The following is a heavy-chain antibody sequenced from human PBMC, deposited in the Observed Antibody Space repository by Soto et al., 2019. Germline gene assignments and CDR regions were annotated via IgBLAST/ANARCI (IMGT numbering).Heavy chain of an antibody. CDR2: INAGNGNT. CDR3: ARSIVVVTALDY. Sequence: GASVKVSCKASGYTFTSYAMHWVRQAPGQRLEWMGWINAGNGNTKYSQKFQGRFTITRDTSASTAYMELSSLRSEDTAVYYCARSIVVVTALDYWGQGTLVTVS. D-gene: IGHD2-21*02. J-gene: IGHJ4*02. V-gene: IGHV1-3*01. CDR1: GYTFTSYA.